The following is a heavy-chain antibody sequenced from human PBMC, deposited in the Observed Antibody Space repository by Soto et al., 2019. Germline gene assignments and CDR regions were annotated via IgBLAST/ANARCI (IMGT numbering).Heavy chain of an antibody. V-gene: IGHV5-51*01. J-gene: IGHJ5*02. D-gene: IGHD3-22*01. CDR3: ARERDSSGYYYRASYNWFDP. CDR1: GYSFTSYW. CDR2: IYPGDSDT. Sequence: GESLKISCKGSGYSFTSYWIGWVRQMPGKGLEWMGIIYPGDSDTRYSPSFQGQVTISADKSISTAYLQWSSLKASDIAMYYCARERDSSGYYYRASYNWFDPWGQGTLVTVSS.